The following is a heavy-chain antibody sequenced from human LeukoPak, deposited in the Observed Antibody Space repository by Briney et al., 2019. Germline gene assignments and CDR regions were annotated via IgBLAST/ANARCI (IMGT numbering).Heavy chain of an antibody. D-gene: IGHD1-7*01. CDR3: ARRGNYADY. J-gene: IGHJ4*02. Sequence: GGSLRLSCAASGFTFSNYAMHWVRQAPGKGLEWVAVMSFDGSDKYYADSVKGRFTISRDNSKNTLYLQMNSLRTEDTAVYYCARRGNYADYWGQGTLVTVSS. CDR1: GFTFSNYA. CDR2: MSFDGSDK. V-gene: IGHV3-30-3*01.